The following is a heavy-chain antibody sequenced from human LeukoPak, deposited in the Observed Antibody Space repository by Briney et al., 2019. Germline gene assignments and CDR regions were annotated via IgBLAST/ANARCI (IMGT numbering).Heavy chain of an antibody. D-gene: IGHD6-13*01. Sequence: GGSLRLSCAASGFTFSSYSMNWVRQAPGKGLEWVSSISSSGSYIYYADSVKGRFTISRDNAKNSLYLQMNSLRAEDTAVYYCARATAGSSSWPNDAFDIWGQGTMVTVSS. CDR2: ISSSGSYI. CDR3: ARATAGSSSWPNDAFDI. V-gene: IGHV3-21*01. CDR1: GFTFSSYS. J-gene: IGHJ3*02.